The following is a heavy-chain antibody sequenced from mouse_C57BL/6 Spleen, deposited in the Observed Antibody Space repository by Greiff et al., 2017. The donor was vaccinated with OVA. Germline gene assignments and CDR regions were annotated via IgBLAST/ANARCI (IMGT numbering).Heavy chain of an antibody. CDR1: GYTFTDYN. Sequence: VQLQQSGPELVKPGASVKIPCKASGYTFTDYNMDWVKQSHGKSLEWIGDINPNNGGTIYNQKFKGKATLTVDKSSSTAYMELRSLTSEDTAVYYCARRGYSNLYYAMDYWGQGTSVTVSS. V-gene: IGHV1-18*01. CDR2: INPNNGGT. J-gene: IGHJ4*01. D-gene: IGHD2-5*01. CDR3: ARRGYSNLYYAMDY.